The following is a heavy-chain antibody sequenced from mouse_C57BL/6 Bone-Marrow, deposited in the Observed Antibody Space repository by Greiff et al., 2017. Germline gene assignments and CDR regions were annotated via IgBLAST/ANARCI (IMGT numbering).Heavy chain of an antibody. V-gene: IGHV1-50*01. D-gene: IGHD2-2*01. CDR2: IDPSDSYT. CDR3: ARTYGYERYYAMDY. Sequence: VQLQQPGAELVKPGASVKLSCKASGYTFTSYWMQWVKQRPGQSLEWIGEIDPSDSYTNYNQKFKGKATLTVDTSSSTAYMQLSSLTSEDSAVYYCARTYGYERYYAMDYWGQGTSVTVSS. CDR1: GYTFTSYW. J-gene: IGHJ4*01.